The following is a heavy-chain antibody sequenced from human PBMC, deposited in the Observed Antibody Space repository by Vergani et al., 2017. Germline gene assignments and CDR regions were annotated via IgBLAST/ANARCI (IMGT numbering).Heavy chain of an antibody. CDR3: ARRAAAGPYYYYYGMDV. Sequence: EVQLVQSGAEVKKPGESLRISCKGSGYSFTSYWISWVRQMPGKGLEWMGRIDPSDSYTNYSPSFQGHVTISADKSISTAYLQWSSLKASDTAMYYYARRAAAGPYYYYYGMDVWGQGTTVTVSS. CDR2: IDPSDSYT. CDR1: GYSFTSYW. V-gene: IGHV5-10-1*01. D-gene: IGHD6-13*01. J-gene: IGHJ6*02.